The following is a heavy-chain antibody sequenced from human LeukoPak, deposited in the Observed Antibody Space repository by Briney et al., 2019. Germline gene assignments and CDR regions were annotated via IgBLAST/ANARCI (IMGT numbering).Heavy chain of an antibody. CDR2: INPNSGGT. D-gene: IGHD2-15*01. Sequence: ASVKVSCKASGNTFTGYYMHWVRQAPGQGLEWMGWINPNSGGTNYAQKSQGRVTMTRDTSISTAYMELSRLRSDDTAVYYCAAGRGYCSGGSCYGDDSFDIWGQGTMVTVSS. V-gene: IGHV1-2*02. CDR1: GNTFTGYY. CDR3: AAGRGYCSGGSCYGDDSFDI. J-gene: IGHJ3*02.